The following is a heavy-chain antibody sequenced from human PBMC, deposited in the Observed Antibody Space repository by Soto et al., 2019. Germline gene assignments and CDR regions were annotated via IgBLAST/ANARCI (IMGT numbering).Heavy chain of an antibody. CDR1: GFNFSSYA. D-gene: IGHD1-26*01. CDR3: SGSRRWVGATSDRAFDI. Sequence: EAQLLESGGDLVQPGGSLRLSCAASGFNFSSYAMSWVRQAPGKGLEWVSAISGSGGSTYYSDSVKGRFTISRDNSKNTVFLQMNSLRADDPSVYYCSGSRRWVGATSDRAFDIWGQGTMVTVSS. CDR2: ISGSGGST. V-gene: IGHV3-23*01. J-gene: IGHJ3*02.